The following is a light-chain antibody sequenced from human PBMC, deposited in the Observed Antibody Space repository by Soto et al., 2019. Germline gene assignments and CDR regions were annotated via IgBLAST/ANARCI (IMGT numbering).Light chain of an antibody. Sequence: QSVLTQPPSASGSPGQSVTISCTGTSSDVGGYNFVSWYQQHPGKAPTLMIYEVSERPSGVTDRFSGSKSGNTASLTVSGLQAEDEADYYCSSYAGSNIVVFGGGTKLTVL. CDR1: SSDVGGYNF. CDR2: EVS. J-gene: IGLJ2*01. CDR3: SSYAGSNIVV. V-gene: IGLV2-8*01.